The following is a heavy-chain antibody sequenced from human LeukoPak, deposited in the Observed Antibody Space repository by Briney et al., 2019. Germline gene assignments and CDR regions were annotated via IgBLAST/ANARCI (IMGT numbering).Heavy chain of an antibody. V-gene: IGHV4-4*07. Sequence: SETLSLTCTVSGGSISSYCWDWVRQPAGKGLEWIGRICSSGNTDYNPSLRSRVIISFDTSQNHFSVKVSSLTAADTAVYYCARVMNVVAGYYYYGMDVWGQGTTVTVSS. CDR2: ICSSGNT. J-gene: IGHJ6*02. D-gene: IGHD2-21*01. CDR1: GGSISSYC. CDR3: ARVMNVVAGYYYYGMDV.